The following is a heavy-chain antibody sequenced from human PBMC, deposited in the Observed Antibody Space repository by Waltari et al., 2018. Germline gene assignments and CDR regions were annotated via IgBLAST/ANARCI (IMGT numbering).Heavy chain of an antibody. CDR3: ARQENSSGYPTFDY. J-gene: IGHJ4*02. V-gene: IGHV4-34*01. D-gene: IGHD3-22*01. Sequence: QVQLQQWGAGLLKPSETLSLTCAVYGGSFSGYYWSWLRQPPGKGLEWIGEINHSGSTNYNPSLKSRVTISVDTSKNQFSLKLSSVTAADTAVYYCARQENSSGYPTFDYWGQGTLVTVSS. CDR1: GGSFSGYY. CDR2: INHSGST.